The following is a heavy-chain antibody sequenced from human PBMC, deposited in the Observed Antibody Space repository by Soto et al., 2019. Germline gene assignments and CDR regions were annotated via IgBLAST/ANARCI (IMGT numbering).Heavy chain of an antibody. J-gene: IGHJ4*02. CDR2: IYYSGST. CDR1: GGSVISGY. Sequence: PSETLSLTCTVSGGSVISGYCIFIRQSPGKGLEWIAYIYYSGSTNYNPSLKSRVTILADTSKNQFSLKLTSVTAADTAVYYCAKSSWTEYFDYWGQGTLVTVSS. D-gene: IGHD2-2*01. CDR3: AKSSWTEYFDY. V-gene: IGHV4-59*02.